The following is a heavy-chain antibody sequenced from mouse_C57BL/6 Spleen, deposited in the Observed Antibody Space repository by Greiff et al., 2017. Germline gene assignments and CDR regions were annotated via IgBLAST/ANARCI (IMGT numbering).Heavy chain of an antibody. J-gene: IGHJ2*01. D-gene: IGHD1-1*01. CDR1: GFTFSNYW. CDR2: IRLKSYNYAT. CDR3: TGFFYYGSSYEGDY. Sequence: EVQLQQSGGGLVQPGGSMKLSCVASGFTFSNYWMNWVRQSPEKGLEWVAQIRLKSYNYATHYAESVKGRFTISRDDSKSSVYMQMNNLRAEDTGIYYCTGFFYYGSSYEGDYWGQGTTLTVSS. V-gene: IGHV6-3*01.